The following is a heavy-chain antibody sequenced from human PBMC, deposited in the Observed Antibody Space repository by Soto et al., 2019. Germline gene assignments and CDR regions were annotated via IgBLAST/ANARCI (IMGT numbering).Heavy chain of an antibody. D-gene: IGHD2-15*01. V-gene: IGHV3-30*03. Sequence: QVQLVESGGGVVQPGRSLRLSCAASGFTFSSYGMHWVRQAPCKGLEWVAVISYDGSNKYYADSVKGRFTISRDNSKNTLYLQMNSLRAEDTAVYYCAIPPEDIVVVVAAANDGMDVWGQGATVTVSS. CDR1: GFTFSSYG. CDR2: ISYDGSNK. J-gene: IGHJ6*02. CDR3: AIPPEDIVVVVAAANDGMDV.